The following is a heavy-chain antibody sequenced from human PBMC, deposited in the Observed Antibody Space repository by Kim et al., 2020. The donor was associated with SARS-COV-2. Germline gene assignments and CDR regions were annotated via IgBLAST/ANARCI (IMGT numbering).Heavy chain of an antibody. J-gene: IGHJ3*02. Sequence: PSLKSRVTISVGTSKSQFSLKLSSVTAADTAVYYCARDRYSSSSNDAFDIWGQGTMVTVSS. CDR3: ARDRYSSSSNDAFDI. D-gene: IGHD6-13*01. V-gene: IGHV4-31*02.